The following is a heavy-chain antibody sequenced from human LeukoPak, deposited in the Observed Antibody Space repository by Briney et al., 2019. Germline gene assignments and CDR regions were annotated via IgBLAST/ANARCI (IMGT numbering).Heavy chain of an antibody. CDR1: GFTFSSYT. Sequence: GGSLRLSCAASGFTFSSYTMNWVRQAPGKGLEWVSSISYSGSYIFYADSVKGRFTISKDNAKNSLYLQMDSLRAEDTALYYCARDGTYSSKEYYYYYMDVWGKGTTVTVSS. D-gene: IGHD6-19*01. V-gene: IGHV3-21*01. CDR3: ARDGTYSSKEYYYYYMDV. CDR2: ISYSGSYI. J-gene: IGHJ6*03.